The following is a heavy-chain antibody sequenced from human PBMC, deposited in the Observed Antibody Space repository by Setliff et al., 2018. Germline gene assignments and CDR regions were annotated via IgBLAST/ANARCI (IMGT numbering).Heavy chain of an antibody. CDR3: AKASDSSGYYGFDI. CDR2: ISGSGGST. V-gene: IGHV3-23*01. D-gene: IGHD3-22*01. CDR1: GFAFSSYA. J-gene: IGHJ3*02. Sequence: GASLKISCAASGFAFSSYAMSWVRRAPGKGLEWVSAISGSGGSTYYADSVKGRFTISRDNSKNTLYLQMNSLRAEDTAVYYCAKASDSSGYYGFDIWGQGTMVTVSS.